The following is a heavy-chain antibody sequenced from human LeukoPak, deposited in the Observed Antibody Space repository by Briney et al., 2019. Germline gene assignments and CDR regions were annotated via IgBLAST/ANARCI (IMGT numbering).Heavy chain of an antibody. CDR3: ARGDDYGDYWGLY. CDR2: INPSNGGT. V-gene: IGHV1-2*02. CDR1: GYAFTEYY. Sequence: GASVKVSCKASGYAFTEYYIHWVRQAPGQGLEWRGWINPSNGGTNYAQKFQGRVTMTTDTSTSTAYVELRSLISDDAAVYYCARGDDYGDYWGLYWGQGTLVTVSS. D-gene: IGHD4-17*01. J-gene: IGHJ4*02.